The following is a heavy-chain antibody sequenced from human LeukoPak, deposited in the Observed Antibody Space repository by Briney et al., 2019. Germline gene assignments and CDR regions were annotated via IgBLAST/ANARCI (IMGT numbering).Heavy chain of an antibody. D-gene: IGHD2-15*01. CDR3: SREGRSSTPGY. Sequence: PSEALSLTCTVSGGPIRSYYWGWVRQPAGKGLEWMGRISASGSTDYNPSLESRVTMSVDTSKNQFSLRLSSVTAADTAVYYCSREGRSSTPGYWGQGALVTVSS. CDR1: GGPIRSYY. J-gene: IGHJ4*02. V-gene: IGHV4-4*07. CDR2: ISASGST.